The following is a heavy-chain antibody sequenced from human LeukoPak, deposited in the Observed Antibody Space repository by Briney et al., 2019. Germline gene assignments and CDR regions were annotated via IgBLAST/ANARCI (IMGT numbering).Heavy chain of an antibody. V-gene: IGHV3-21*01. CDR2: IGSSSSYI. Sequence: KTGGSLRLSCAASGFTFSSYSMNWVRQAPGKGLEWVSSIGSSSSYIYYADSVKGRFTFSRDNAKNSLYLQMNSLRAEDTAVYYCARYIVVVVAAAFDYWGQGTLVTVSS. CDR1: GFTFSSYS. D-gene: IGHD2-15*01. CDR3: ARYIVVVVAAAFDY. J-gene: IGHJ4*02.